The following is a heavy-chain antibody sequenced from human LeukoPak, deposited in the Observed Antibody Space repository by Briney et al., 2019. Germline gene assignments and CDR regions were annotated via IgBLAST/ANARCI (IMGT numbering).Heavy chain of an antibody. V-gene: IGHV3-23*01. J-gene: IGHJ4*02. D-gene: IGHD4-17*01. CDR3: AKAYGDSPANYYFDY. CDR2: ISGSGGST. CDR1: GFTFSTYA. Sequence: GVSERLSCAASGFTFSTYAMSWVRQAPGKGLEWVSAISGSGGSTYYADSVKGRFTISRDNFKNTLFLQMNSLRAEDTAVYYCAKAYGDSPANYYFDYWGQGTLVTVFS.